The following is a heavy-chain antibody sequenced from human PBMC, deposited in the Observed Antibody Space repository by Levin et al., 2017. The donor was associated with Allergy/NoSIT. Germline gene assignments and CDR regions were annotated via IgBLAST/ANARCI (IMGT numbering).Heavy chain of an antibody. CDR3: ARDKEPIVGATGGVDS. CDR1: GFTFSSYS. CDR2: ISSSSSTI. Sequence: GGSLRLSCAASGFTFSSYSMDWVRQAPGKGLEWVSYISSSSSTIYYADSVKGRFTISRDNARNSLYLQMNSLRAEDTAVYYCARDKEPIVGATGGVDSWGQGTLVTVSS. J-gene: IGHJ4*02. V-gene: IGHV3-48*01. D-gene: IGHD1-26*01.